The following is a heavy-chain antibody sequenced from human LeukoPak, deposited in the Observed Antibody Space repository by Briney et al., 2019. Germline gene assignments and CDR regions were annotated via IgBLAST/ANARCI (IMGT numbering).Heavy chain of an antibody. CDR1: GFTFSSHA. V-gene: IGHV3-23*01. CDR2: ITGTDGIT. D-gene: IGHD1-1*01. CDR3: ARGGTTGTTSPLRTFDV. Sequence: PGGSLRLSCTASGFTFSSHAMSWVRQAPGKGLEWVSAITGTDGITYYADSVRGRFTISRDNSKNMLYVQMNSLRGEDTAVYYCARGGTTGTTSPLRTFDVWGQGTMVTVSS. J-gene: IGHJ3*01.